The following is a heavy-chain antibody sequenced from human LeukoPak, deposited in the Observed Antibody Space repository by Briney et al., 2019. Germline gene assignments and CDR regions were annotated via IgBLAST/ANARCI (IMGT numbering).Heavy chain of an antibody. D-gene: IGHD3-22*01. J-gene: IGHJ4*02. CDR1: GFTFSGYS. Sequence: GGSLRLSCTASGFTFSGYSMNWIRQAPEKGLEWVSSFGTRSTSIYHAGSVKGRFAISRDNAKSLLYLQMNSLRAEDTALYYCAREVSEGFDFWGQGTLVTVSS. CDR2: FGTRSTSI. V-gene: IGHV3-21*01. CDR3: AREVSEGFDF.